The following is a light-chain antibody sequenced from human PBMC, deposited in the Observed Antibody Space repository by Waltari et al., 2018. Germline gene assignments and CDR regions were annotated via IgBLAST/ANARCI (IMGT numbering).Light chain of an antibody. Sequence: QSAPTQPASVSGSPGQSITISCTGTSSDIGFYNYVSWYQQHPGKAPQLIIYDVYERPSGVSNRFSGSKSGNTASLTISGLQAEDEADYYCNSYTGSSSWVFGGGTKLTVL. V-gene: IGLV2-14*03. J-gene: IGLJ3*02. CDR3: NSYTGSSSWV. CDR1: SSDIGFYNY. CDR2: DVY.